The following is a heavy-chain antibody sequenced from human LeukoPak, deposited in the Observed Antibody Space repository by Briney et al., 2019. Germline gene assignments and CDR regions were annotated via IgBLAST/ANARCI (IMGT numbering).Heavy chain of an antibody. CDR3: ARVKNWFDP. CDR2: IYTSGST. J-gene: IGHJ5*02. Sequence: SETLSLTCTVSGGSISSYYWSWIRQPAGKGLEWIGRIYTSGSTSYNPSLRSRVTISVDTSKNHLSLKLSSVTAADTAVYYCARVKNWFDPWGQGTLVTVSS. V-gene: IGHV4-4*07. CDR1: GGSISSYY.